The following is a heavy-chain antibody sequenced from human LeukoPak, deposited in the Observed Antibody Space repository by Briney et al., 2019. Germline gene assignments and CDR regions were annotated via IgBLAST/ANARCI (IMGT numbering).Heavy chain of an antibody. J-gene: IGHJ4*02. D-gene: IGHD3-16*01. CDR3: ARGLLGGYYFDY. CDR1: GGTFSSYA. Sequence: SVKVSCKASGGTFSSYAISWVRQAPGQGLEWMGGIIPIFGTANYAQKFQGRVTITTDKSTSTAYMELSSLRSEDTAVYYCARGLLGGYYFDYWGQGTLVTVSS. CDR2: IIPIFGTA. V-gene: IGHV1-69*05.